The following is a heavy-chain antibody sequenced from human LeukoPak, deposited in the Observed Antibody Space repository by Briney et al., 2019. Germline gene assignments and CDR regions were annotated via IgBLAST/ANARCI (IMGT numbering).Heavy chain of an antibody. Sequence: GGSLRLSCAASGFTFSSYAMHWVRQATGKGLEYVSAISSNGGSTYYANSVKGRFTISRDNSKNTLYHQMGSLRAEDMAVYYCARYGWHGDHYGSGSQQGDYGMDVWGQGTTVTVSS. CDR1: GFTFSSYA. J-gene: IGHJ6*02. CDR2: ISSNGGST. V-gene: IGHV3-64*01. CDR3: ARYGWHGDHYGSGSQQGDYGMDV. D-gene: IGHD3-10*01.